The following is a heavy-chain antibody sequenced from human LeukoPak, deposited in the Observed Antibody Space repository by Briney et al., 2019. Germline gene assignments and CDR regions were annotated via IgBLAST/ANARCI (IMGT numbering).Heavy chain of an antibody. V-gene: IGHV3-48*04. J-gene: IGHJ3*02. D-gene: IGHD2/OR15-2a*01. CDR2: ISDSSTST. CDR1: RFTFSNCA. Sequence: GGSLRLSCAASRFTFSNCAMDWVRQSPGEGLEWLAYISDSSTSTYYADSVRGRFSISRDNAKNSLFLQMNSLRAEDTAVYYCVSQRGNSFDIWGRGTMVTVSS. CDR3: VSQRGNSFDI.